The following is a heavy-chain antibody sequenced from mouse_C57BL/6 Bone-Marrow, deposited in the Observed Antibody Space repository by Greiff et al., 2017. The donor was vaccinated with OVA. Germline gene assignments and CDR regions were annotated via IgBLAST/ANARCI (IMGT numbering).Heavy chain of an antibody. V-gene: IGHV1-50*01. J-gene: IGHJ3*01. CDR2: IDPSDSYT. CDR1: GYTFTSYW. CDR3: ASAVFAY. Sequence: VQLQQPGAELVKPGASVKLSCKASGYTFTSYWMQWVKQRPGQGLEWIGEIDPSDSYTNYNQKVKGKATLTVDTSSSTAYMQLNSLTSEDSAVYYCASAVFAYWGQGTLVTVSA.